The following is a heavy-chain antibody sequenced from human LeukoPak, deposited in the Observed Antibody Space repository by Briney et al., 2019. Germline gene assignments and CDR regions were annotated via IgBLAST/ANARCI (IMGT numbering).Heavy chain of an antibody. D-gene: IGHD2-15*01. Sequence: SVKVSCKASGGTFSSYAISWVRQAPGQGLEWMGGIIPIFGTANYAQKFQGRVTITADKSTSTAYMELSSLRSEDTAVYYCARGPGPRYCSGGSCYLFDYWGQGTLVTVSS. CDR1: GGTFSSYA. CDR2: IIPIFGTA. V-gene: IGHV1-69*06. J-gene: IGHJ4*02. CDR3: ARGPGPRYCSGGSCYLFDY.